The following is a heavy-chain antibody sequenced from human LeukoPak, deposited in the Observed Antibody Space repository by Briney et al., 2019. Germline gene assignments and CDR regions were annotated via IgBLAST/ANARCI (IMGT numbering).Heavy chain of an antibody. Sequence: EGSLRLSCAASGFTFSGHWMTWVRQAPGKGLEWVANIKEDGSKKNYVDSVKGRFTISRDNAKNSLYLQMTSLRAEDTAMYYCATPLDYRDSSGFHQGGDWGQGTLVTVSS. D-gene: IGHD3-22*01. CDR1: GFTFSGHW. CDR2: IKEDGSKK. CDR3: ATPLDYRDSSGFHQGGD. J-gene: IGHJ4*02. V-gene: IGHV3-7*03.